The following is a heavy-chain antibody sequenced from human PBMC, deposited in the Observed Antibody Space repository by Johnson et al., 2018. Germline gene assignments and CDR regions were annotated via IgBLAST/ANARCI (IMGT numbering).Heavy chain of an antibody. Sequence: VQLVESGGGVVQPGRSXRLSCAASGFTFSSYSMNWVRQAPGKGLEWVSYISSSSSTIYYADSVKGRFTISRDNAKTSLYLQMNSLRAEDTAVYYCARDSVSRQLHYYYYMDVWGKGTTVTVSS. D-gene: IGHD6-6*01. J-gene: IGHJ6*03. V-gene: IGHV3-48*01. CDR3: ARDSVSRQLHYYYYMDV. CDR1: GFTFSSYS. CDR2: ISSSSSTI.